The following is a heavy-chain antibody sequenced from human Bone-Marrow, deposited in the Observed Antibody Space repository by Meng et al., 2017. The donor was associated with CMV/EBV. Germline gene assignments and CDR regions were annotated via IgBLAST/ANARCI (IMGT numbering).Heavy chain of an antibody. CDR3: ARTYGDYVPWADY. V-gene: IGHV4-31*02. J-gene: IGHJ4*02. D-gene: IGHD4-17*01. Sequence: SGGSVGSGGSYWRWIRQHPGKGLEWIGYIYYSGSTYYTPSLKSRVTISVDTSKNQFSLKLSSVTAADTAVYYCARTYGDYVPWADYWGQGTLVTVSS. CDR2: IYYSGST. CDR1: GGSVGSGGSY.